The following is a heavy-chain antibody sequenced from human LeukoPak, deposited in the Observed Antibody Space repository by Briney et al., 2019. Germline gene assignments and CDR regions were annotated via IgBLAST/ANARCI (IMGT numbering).Heavy chain of an antibody. J-gene: IGHJ6*03. CDR1: GGTFSSYA. CDR2: IIPIFGTA. V-gene: IGHV1-69*13. D-gene: IGHD6-13*01. CDR3: ARDGAAAGTLADYYYYMDV. Sequence: SVKVSCKASGGTFSSYAISWVRQAPGQGLGWMGGIIPIFGTANYAQKFQGRVTITADESTSTAYMELSSLRSEDTAVYYCARDGAAAGTLADYYYYMDVWGKGTTVTISS.